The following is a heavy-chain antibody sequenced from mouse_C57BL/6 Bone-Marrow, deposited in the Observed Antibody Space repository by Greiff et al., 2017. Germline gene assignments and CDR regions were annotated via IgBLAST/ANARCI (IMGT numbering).Heavy chain of an antibody. D-gene: IGHD1-1*01. CDR1: GYTFTDYY. CDR3: ARDGFTTVVARYFDV. Sequence: QVQLKQSGAELVRPGASVKLSCKASGYTFTDYYINWVKQRPGQGLEWIARIYPGSGNTYYNEKFKGKATLTAEKSSSTAYMQLSSLTSEDSAVYFCARDGFTTVVARYFDVWGTGTTVTVSS. J-gene: IGHJ1*03. V-gene: IGHV1-76*01. CDR2: IYPGSGNT.